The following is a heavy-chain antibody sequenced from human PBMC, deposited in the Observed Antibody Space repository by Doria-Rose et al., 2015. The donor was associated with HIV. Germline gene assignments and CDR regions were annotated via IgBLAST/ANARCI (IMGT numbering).Heavy chain of an antibody. V-gene: IGHV3-49*02. CDR3: TSFGYNLIDY. CDR2: IRSKAYGGTT. Sequence: GFIRSKAYGGTTEYAASVKGRFIISRDDSKSIAYVQMNSLKTEDTAVYFCTSFGYNLIDYWGQGTLVTVSS. D-gene: IGHD3-10*01. J-gene: IGHJ4*02.